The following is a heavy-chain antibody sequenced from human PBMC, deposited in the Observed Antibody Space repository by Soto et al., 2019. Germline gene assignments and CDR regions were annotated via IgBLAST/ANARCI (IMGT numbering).Heavy chain of an antibody. CDR3: ARGSKRTVDY. Sequence: EVQLVESGGGLVQPGGSLRLSCAASGFTFSSYSMNWVRQAPGKGLEWVSYISSSSSTIYYADSVKGRFTISRDNAKNSLYLRMNSLRDEDTAVYYCARGSKRTVDYWGQGTLVTVSS. CDR2: ISSSSSTI. CDR1: GFTFSSYS. V-gene: IGHV3-48*02. J-gene: IGHJ4*02. D-gene: IGHD2-21*02.